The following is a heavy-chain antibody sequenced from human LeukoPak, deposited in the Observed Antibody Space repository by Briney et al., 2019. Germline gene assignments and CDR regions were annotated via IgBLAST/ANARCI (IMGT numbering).Heavy chain of an antibody. Sequence: WKGWTNPKSGGTNYAQKFQGSVIMTRDTSISTAYMELRRSRSDDTAVYHCARVKLGPEGFFDSWGQGTLVTVYS. J-gene: IGHJ4*02. V-gene: IGHV1-2*02. CDR3: ARVKLGPEGFFDS. D-gene: IGHD7-27*01. CDR2: TNPKSGGT.